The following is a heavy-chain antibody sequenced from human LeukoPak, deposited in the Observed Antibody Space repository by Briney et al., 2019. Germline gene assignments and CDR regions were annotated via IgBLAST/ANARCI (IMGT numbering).Heavy chain of an antibody. V-gene: IGHV3-23*01. J-gene: IGHJ4*02. Sequence: GGSLRLSCAASGFIFSSYTMGWVRQAPGKGLEWVSDINGSGGRTYYADSVNGRFTISRDNSKNTLYLQMNSLRVEDTAVYYCAKAGGASWYLYWGQGTLVTVSS. CDR3: AKAGGASWYLY. CDR1: GFIFSSYT. D-gene: IGHD6-13*01. CDR2: INGSGGRT.